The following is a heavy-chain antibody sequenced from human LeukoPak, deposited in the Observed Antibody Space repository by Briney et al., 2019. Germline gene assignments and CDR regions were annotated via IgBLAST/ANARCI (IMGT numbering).Heavy chain of an antibody. J-gene: IGHJ3*02. CDR2: ISSSSSYI. D-gene: IGHD3-16*01. CDR3: ARVRDYDYVWGRREDAFDI. V-gene: IGHV3-21*01. CDR1: GFTFSSYS. Sequence: GGSLRLSCAASGFTFSSYSMNWVRQAPGKGLEWVSSISSSSSYIYYADSVKGRFTISRDNAKNSLYLQMNSLRAEDTAVYYCARVRDYDYVWGRREDAFDIWGQGTMVTVSS.